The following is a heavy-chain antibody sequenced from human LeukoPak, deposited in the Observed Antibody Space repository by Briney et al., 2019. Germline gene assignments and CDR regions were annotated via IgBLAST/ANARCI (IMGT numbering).Heavy chain of an antibody. CDR3: ARTNPVYGDYHY. V-gene: IGHV3-53*01. CDR2: MFPDGRT. CDR1: GFIVNDNY. Sequence: GGSLRLSCAVSGFIVNDNYMSWVRQAPGKGRQWVSVMFPDGRTYYSDSVKGRFTISRDLARNTLLLQMHSLRADDTAVHYCARTNPVYGDYHYWGQGTLVTVSS. J-gene: IGHJ4*02. D-gene: IGHD4-17*01.